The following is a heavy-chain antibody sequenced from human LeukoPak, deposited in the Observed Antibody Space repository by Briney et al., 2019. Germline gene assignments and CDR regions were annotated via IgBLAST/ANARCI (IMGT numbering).Heavy chain of an antibody. J-gene: IGHJ4*02. CDR2: IYHSGST. CDR1: GGSVSSGSYY. V-gene: IGHV4-30-2*01. D-gene: IGHD6-6*01. CDR3: ARASEYSSSYYFDY. Sequence: SETLSLTCAVSGGSVSSGSYYWTWIRQPPGKGLEWIGYIYHSGSTYYNPSLKSRVTISVDRSKNQFSLKLSSVTAADTAVYYCARASEYSSSYYFDYWGQGTLVTVSS.